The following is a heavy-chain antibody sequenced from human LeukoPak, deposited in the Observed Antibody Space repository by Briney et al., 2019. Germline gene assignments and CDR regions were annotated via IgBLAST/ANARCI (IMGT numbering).Heavy chain of an antibody. CDR2: INHSGST. J-gene: IGHJ5*02. V-gene: IGHV4-34*01. CDR3: ARGLLRHNWFDP. Sequence: SETLSLTCAVYGGSFSGYYWSWIRQPPGKGLEWIGEINHSGSTNNNSSLKSRVTISVDTSKNQFSLKLSSVTAADTAVYYCARGLLRHNWFDPWGQGTLVTVSS. D-gene: IGHD4-17*01. CDR1: GGSFSGYY.